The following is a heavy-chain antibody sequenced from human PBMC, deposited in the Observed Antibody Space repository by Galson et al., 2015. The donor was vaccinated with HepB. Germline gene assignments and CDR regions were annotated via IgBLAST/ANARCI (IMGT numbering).Heavy chain of an antibody. CDR3: GSNGKWRDDSSGYYCDY. D-gene: IGHD3-22*01. Sequence: SLRLSCAASGFTFSSYGMHWVRQAPGKGLEWVAVISYDGNNKYYADPVKGRFTISRDNSKNTLYLQMNSLRAEDTAVYHCGSNGKWRDDSSGYYCDYWGQGTLATVSS. CDR1: GFTFSSYG. J-gene: IGHJ4*02. V-gene: IGHV3-30*03. CDR2: ISYDGNNK.